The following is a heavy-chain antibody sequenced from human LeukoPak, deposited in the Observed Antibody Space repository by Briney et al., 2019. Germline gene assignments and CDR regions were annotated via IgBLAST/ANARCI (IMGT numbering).Heavy chain of an antibody. CDR1: GFTFSSYS. CDR2: ISSSSSYI. Sequence: GGSLRLSCAASGFTFSSYSRNWVRQAPGKGLEWVSSISSSSSYIYYADSVKGRFTISRDNAKNSLYLQMNSLRAEDTAVYYCAREGITMVRGGGVRWFDPWGRGTLVTVSS. CDR3: AREGITMVRGGGVRWFDP. V-gene: IGHV3-21*01. D-gene: IGHD3-10*01. J-gene: IGHJ5*02.